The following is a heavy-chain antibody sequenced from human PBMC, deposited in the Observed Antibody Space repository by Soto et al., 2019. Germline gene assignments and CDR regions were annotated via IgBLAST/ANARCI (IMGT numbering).Heavy chain of an antibody. CDR2: IKQDGSEK. D-gene: IGHD2-8*01. V-gene: IGHV3-7*01. CDR1: GFTFSSYW. J-gene: IGHJ5*02. Sequence: PGGSLRLSCAASGFTFSSYWMSWVRQAPGKGLEWVANIKQDGSEKYYVDSVKGRFTISRDNAKNSLYLQMNSLRAEDTAVYYCARAHLILEYAIPVNWFDPWGQGTLVTVSS. CDR3: ARAHLILEYAIPVNWFDP.